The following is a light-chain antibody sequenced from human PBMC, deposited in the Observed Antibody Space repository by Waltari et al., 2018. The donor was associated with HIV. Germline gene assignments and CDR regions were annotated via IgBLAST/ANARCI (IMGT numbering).Light chain of an antibody. Sequence: QSALTQPPSASGSPGQSVTISCTGTSSDVGGYNYVSWYQQHPGKAPKLMIYEVSKRPSGVPDRFSGSKSGSTASLTVSGLQAEDEADYYCSSYAGSSLVVFGGGTKLTVL. CDR3: SSYAGSSLVV. J-gene: IGLJ2*01. CDR2: EVS. CDR1: SSDVGGYNY. V-gene: IGLV2-8*01.